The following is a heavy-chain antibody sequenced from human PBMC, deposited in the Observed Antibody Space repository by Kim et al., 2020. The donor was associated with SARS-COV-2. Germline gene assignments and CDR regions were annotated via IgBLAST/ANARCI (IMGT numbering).Heavy chain of an antibody. J-gene: IGHJ4*02. D-gene: IGHD1-1*01. Sequence: GTNYAQKFQGRVTMTRDTSISTAYMELSRLRSDDTAVYYCARRTTIFDYWGQGTLVTVSS. V-gene: IGHV1-2*02. CDR3: ARRTTIFDY. CDR2: GT.